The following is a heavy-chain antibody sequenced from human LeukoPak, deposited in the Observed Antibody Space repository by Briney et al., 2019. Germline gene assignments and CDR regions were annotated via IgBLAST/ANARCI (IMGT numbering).Heavy chain of an antibody. CDR2: ISYDGSNK. J-gene: IGHJ4*02. CDR1: GFTLSSYH. Sequence: QPGGSLRLSCAASGFTLSSYHMHWVRQAPGKGLEWVAVISYDGSNKYYADSVKGRFTISRDNSKNTLFLQMNSLRPEDAAVYYCADAARDRLWSSWGQGTLVTVSS. CDR3: ADAARDRLWSS. D-gene: IGHD5-18*01. V-gene: IGHV3-30*03.